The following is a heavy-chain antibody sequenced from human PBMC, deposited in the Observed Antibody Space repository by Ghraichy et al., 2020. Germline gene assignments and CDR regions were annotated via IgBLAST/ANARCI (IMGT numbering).Heavy chain of an antibody. V-gene: IGHV4-61*01. CDR1: GGSVSSGSYY. J-gene: IGHJ6*02. CDR2: IYYSGST. D-gene: IGHD2-21*01. Sequence: SETLSLTCTVSGGSVSSGSYYWSWIRQPPGKGLEWIGYIYYSGSTNYNPSLKSRVTISVDTSKNQFSLKLSSVTAADTAVYYCARSQFEGEGMDVWGQGTTVTVSS. CDR3: ARSQFEGEGMDV.